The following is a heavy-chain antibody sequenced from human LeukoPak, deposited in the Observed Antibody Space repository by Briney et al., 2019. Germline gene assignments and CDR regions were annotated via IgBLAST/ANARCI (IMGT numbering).Heavy chain of an antibody. D-gene: IGHD3-10*01. Sequence: GGSLRLSCAASGFTFDDYGMSWVRQAPGKGLEWVSYISSSGSTIYYADSVKGRFTISRDNAKNSLYLQMNSLRAEDTAVYYCARDIPVIWFGELGYFDYWGQGTLVTVSS. CDR3: ARDIPVIWFGELGYFDY. CDR2: ISSSGSTI. J-gene: IGHJ4*02. V-gene: IGHV3-48*03. CDR1: GFTFDDYG.